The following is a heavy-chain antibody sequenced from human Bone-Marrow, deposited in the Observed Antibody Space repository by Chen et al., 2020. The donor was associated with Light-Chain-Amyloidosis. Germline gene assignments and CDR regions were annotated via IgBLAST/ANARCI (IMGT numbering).Heavy chain of an antibody. CDR3: ARRRDGYNFDY. V-gene: IGHV5-51*01. Sequence: EQSGPEVKKPGESLKISCKGSGYTFPNYWIGWVRQMPGKGLESMGVIYPDDSDARYSPSFEGQVTISADKSITTAYLQWRSLKASDTAMYYCARRRDGYNFDYWGQGTLVTVSS. CDR2: IYPDDSDA. CDR1: GYTFPNYW. D-gene: IGHD5-12*01. J-gene: IGHJ4*02.